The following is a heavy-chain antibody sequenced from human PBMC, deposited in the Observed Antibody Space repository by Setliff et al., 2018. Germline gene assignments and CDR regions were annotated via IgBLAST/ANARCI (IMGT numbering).Heavy chain of an antibody. Sequence: GGSLRLSCAASGFTFSDYYMSWIRQAPGKGLEWVSYITSSGTTTFYTDSVKGRFAISRDNARNSLHLQMNSLRVEDTAVYYCARDGYPGTSWGQGTLVTVSS. V-gene: IGHV3-11*01. CDR2: ITSSGTTT. CDR1: GFTFSDYY. CDR3: ARDGYPGTS. J-gene: IGHJ5*02. D-gene: IGHD2-2*03.